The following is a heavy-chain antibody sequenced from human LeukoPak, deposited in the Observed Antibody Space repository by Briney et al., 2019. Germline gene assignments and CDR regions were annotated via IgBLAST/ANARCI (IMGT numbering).Heavy chain of an antibody. CDR3: AKDSSVAAFSPSRESNFDY. CDR2: IKQDGSEK. J-gene: IGHJ4*02. D-gene: IGHD6-19*01. V-gene: IGHV3-7*01. CDR1: GFTFSSYW. Sequence: GGSLRLSCAASGFTFSSYWMSWVRQAPGKGLEWVANIKQDGSEKYYVDSVKGRFTISRDNAKNSLYLQMNSLRAEDTAVYYCAKDSSVAAFSPSRESNFDYWGQGTLVTVSS.